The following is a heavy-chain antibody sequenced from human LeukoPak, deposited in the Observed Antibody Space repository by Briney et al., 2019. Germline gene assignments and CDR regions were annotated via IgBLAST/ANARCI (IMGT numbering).Heavy chain of an antibody. CDR2: IIPIFGTA. CDR1: GGTFSSYA. Sequence: GASVKVSCKASGGTFSSYAISWVRQAPGQGLEWMGGIIPIFGTANYAQKFQGRVTITADESTSTAYMELSSLRSEDTAVYYCARAGLLGVVIEYYFDYWGQGTLVTVSS. D-gene: IGHD3-3*01. V-gene: IGHV1-69*13. CDR3: ARAGLLGVVIEYYFDY. J-gene: IGHJ4*02.